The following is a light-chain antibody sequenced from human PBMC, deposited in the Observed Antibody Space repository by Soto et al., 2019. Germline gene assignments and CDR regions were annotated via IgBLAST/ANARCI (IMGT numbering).Light chain of an antibody. Sequence: QSALTQPASVSGSPGQSIAISCTGTSGDIGSYNRVSWYQQHPGKAPKLIIYEVTDRPSGVSNRFSASKSVNTASLTISGLQTEDEADYYCVSYTSSTTYVFGTGTKVTVL. J-gene: IGLJ1*01. CDR2: EVT. CDR3: VSYTSSTTYV. V-gene: IGLV2-14*01. CDR1: SGDIGSYNR.